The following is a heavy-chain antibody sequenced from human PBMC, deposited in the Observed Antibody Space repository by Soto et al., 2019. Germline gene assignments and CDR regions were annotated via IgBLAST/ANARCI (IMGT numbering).Heavy chain of an antibody. J-gene: IGHJ2*01. V-gene: IGHV3-7*01. Sequence: EVRLVESGGGLVQPGGSLRLSCAASGFTFSSYWMSWVRQAPGKGLEWVANIEDDGSEKNYVDSVKGRFTISRDNAKNSLYLQMNSLSAEDTAVYYCARTPSTREPHPFDLWGRGTLVTVSS. CDR1: GFTFSSYW. D-gene: IGHD1-26*01. CDR3: ARTPSTREPHPFDL. CDR2: IEDDGSEK.